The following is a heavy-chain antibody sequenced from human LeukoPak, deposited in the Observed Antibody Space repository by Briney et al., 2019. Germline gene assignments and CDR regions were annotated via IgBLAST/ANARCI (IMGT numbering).Heavy chain of an antibody. J-gene: IGHJ3*02. V-gene: IGHV4-30-4*08. Sequence: SETLSLXCTVSGGSISSGDYYWSWIRQPPEKGLEWIGYIYHSGITYYSPSLKSRVTISVDTSKNQFSLKLSSVTAADTAVYYCARDHIAAAGISDAFDIWGQGTMVTVSS. CDR3: ARDHIAAAGISDAFDI. CDR1: GGSISSGDYY. D-gene: IGHD6-13*01. CDR2: IYHSGIT.